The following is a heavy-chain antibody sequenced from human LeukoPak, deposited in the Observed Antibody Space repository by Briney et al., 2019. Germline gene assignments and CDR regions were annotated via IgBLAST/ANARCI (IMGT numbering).Heavy chain of an antibody. V-gene: IGHV4-59*08. Sequence: SETLSLTCTVSGGSISSYYWSWIRQPPGKGLEWIGYIYYSGSTNYNPSLKSRVTISVDTSKNQFSLRLSSVTAADTAVYYCATQGGNYYDSSGYSPSFDYWGQETLVTVSS. CDR1: GGSISSYY. J-gene: IGHJ4*02. CDR2: IYYSGST. D-gene: IGHD3-22*01. CDR3: ATQGGNYYDSSGYSPSFDY.